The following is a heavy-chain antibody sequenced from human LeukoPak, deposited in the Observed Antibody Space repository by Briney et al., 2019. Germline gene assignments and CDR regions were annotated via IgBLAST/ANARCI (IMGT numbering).Heavy chain of an antibody. V-gene: IGHV3-33*01. CDR1: GFTFSSYG. J-gene: IGHJ5*02. D-gene: IGHD2-15*01. CDR2: IWYDGSNK. Sequence: PGGSLRLSCAASGFTFSSYGMHWVRQAPGKGLEWVAVIWYDGSNKYYADSVMGRFTISRDNSKNTLYLQMNSLRAEDTAVYYCAREGYLGYCSGGSCFNWFDPWGQGTLVTVSS. CDR3: AREGYLGYCSGGSCFNWFDP.